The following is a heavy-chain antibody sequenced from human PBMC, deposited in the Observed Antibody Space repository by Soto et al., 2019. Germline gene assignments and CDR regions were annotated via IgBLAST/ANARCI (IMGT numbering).Heavy chain of an antibody. J-gene: IGHJ6*02. CDR2: ISAYNGNT. D-gene: IGHD6-19*01. CDR3: AREGIAVAGTILSGYYYGMDV. Sequence: ASVKVSCKASGYTFTSYGISWVRQAPGQGLEWMGWISAYNGNTNYAQKLQGRVTMTTDTSTSTAYMELRSLRSDDTAVYYCAREGIAVAGTILSGYYYGMDVWGQGTTVNVS. V-gene: IGHV1-18*01. CDR1: GYTFTSYG.